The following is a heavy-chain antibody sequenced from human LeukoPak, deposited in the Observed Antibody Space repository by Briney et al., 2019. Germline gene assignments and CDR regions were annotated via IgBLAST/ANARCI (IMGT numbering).Heavy chain of an antibody. Sequence: LGASVTVSCKASGYTFTGYYMHWVRQAPGQGLEWMGWINPNSGGTNYAQKFQGRVTMTRDTSISTAYMELSRLRSDDTAVYYCARYEGATRHFDPWGQGTLVTVSS. CDR2: INPNSGGT. CDR3: ARYEGATRHFDP. V-gene: IGHV1-2*03. J-gene: IGHJ5*02. D-gene: IGHD1-26*01. CDR1: GYTFTGYY.